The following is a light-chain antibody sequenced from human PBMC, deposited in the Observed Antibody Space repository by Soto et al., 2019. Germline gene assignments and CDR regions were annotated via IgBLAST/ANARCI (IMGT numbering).Light chain of an antibody. CDR3: QQYSDWVWT. J-gene: IGKJ1*01. CDR1: QSISTK. CDR2: GAS. Sequence: EIVMTQPPATLSKSPGESATFSCRASQSISTKLAWYQQRPGQAPRLLMYGASTGATGIPARFSGSGSGTEFTLTISSLQSEDFAVYYCQQYSDWVWTFGQGTKV. V-gene: IGKV3-15*01.